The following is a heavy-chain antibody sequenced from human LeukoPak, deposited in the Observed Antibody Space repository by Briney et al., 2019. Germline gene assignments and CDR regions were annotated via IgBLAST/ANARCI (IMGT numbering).Heavy chain of an antibody. J-gene: IGHJ4*02. CDR2: IYSGGST. CDR1: GFTLSTNY. CDR3: ARTTVTYYFDY. Sequence: GGSLRLSCAASGFTLSTNYMSWVRQAPGKGLEWVSLIYSGGSTYYADSVKGRFTISRDNSKNTLFLQMNSLRAEDTAVYYCARTTVTYYFDYWGQGTLVSVSS. D-gene: IGHD4-17*01. V-gene: IGHV3-66*01.